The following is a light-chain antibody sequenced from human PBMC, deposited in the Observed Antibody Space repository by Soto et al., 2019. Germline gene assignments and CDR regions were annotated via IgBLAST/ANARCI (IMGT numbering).Light chain of an antibody. J-gene: IGLJ3*02. V-gene: IGLV2-14*01. Sequence: QSVLTQPASVSGSPGQSITISCTGTSGDVGGYNYVSWYQQHPGKAPKLMIYEVSNRPSGVSDRFSGSRSGNTASLTISGLQAEDESDYYCISYTSSSTWVFXGGTKVTVL. CDR2: EVS. CDR3: ISYTSSSTWV. CDR1: SGDVGGYNY.